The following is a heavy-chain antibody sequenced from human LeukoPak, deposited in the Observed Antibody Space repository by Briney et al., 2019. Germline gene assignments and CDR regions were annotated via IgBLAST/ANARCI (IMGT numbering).Heavy chain of an antibody. D-gene: IGHD2-2*02. V-gene: IGHV1-46*01. J-gene: IGHJ6*02. CDR2: INPSGGST. CDR1: GYTFTSYY. Sequence: GASVKVSCKASGYTFTSYYMHWVRQAPGQGLEWMGIINPSGGSTSYAQKFQGRVTMTRDTSTSTVYMELSSLRSEDTAVYYCASPTSDTVVVPAAITSGNYYYYGMDVWGQGTTVTVSS. CDR3: ASPTSDTVVVPAAITSGNYYYYGMDV.